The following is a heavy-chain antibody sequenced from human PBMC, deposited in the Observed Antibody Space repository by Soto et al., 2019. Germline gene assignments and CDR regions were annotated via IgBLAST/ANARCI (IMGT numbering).Heavy chain of an antibody. Sequence: QTLSLPCAISGDSVSSNSAGCNLIRQSPSRGLEWLGRTYYRSEWFNEYAVSVKSRITINPDTSRNQISLQLNSVTPEDTAIYYCARDIDFAYWGRGTQVTVSS. J-gene: IGHJ4*01. CDR2: TYYRSEWFN. V-gene: IGHV6-1*01. CDR1: GDSVSSNSAG. CDR3: ARDIDFAY. D-gene: IGHD3-10*01.